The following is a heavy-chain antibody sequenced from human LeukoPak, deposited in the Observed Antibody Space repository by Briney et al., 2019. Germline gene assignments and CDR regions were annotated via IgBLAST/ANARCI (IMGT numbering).Heavy chain of an antibody. CDR2: ISANGGTI. V-gene: IGHV3-23*01. D-gene: IGHD3-3*01. CDR3: AKAIRDWSEGKYYYMDV. J-gene: IGHJ6*03. CDR1: GYTFSSYG. Sequence: PGASLRLSCAASGYTFSSYGTSWVRQAPGKGLEWVGDISANGGTINYAHTLKGRFTITRDNSTNTAYLQMNSLRDEDTAVYYCAKAIRDWSEGKYYYMDVWGKGTPVTVSS.